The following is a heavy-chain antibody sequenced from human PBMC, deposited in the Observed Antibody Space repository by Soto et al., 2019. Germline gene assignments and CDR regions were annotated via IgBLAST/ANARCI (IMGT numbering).Heavy chain of an antibody. CDR3: ARGRGALYPYMDV. CDR1: GFTFSDYW. V-gene: IGHV3-74*01. CDR2: INSDGSYT. J-gene: IGHJ6*03. Sequence: GGSLRLSCAASGFTFSDYWMHWVRQAPGKGPVWVSRINSDGSYTTYADSVKGRFTISRDNAKNTLYLQMNSLRAEDTAVYYCARGRGALYPYMDVWGKGTTVTVS.